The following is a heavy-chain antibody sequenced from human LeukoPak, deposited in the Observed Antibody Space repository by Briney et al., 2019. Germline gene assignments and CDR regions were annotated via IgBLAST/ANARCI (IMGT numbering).Heavy chain of an antibody. CDR2: ISSSSSTI. J-gene: IGHJ4*02. CDR1: GFTFSSYS. CDR3: ASELGDY. V-gene: IGHV3-48*01. Sequence: PGGSLRLSCAASGFTFSSYSMNWARQAPGKGLEWVSYISSSSSTIYYADSVKGRFTISRDNAKNSLYLQVNSLRAEDTAVYYCASELGDYWGQGTLVTVSS. D-gene: IGHD3-10*01.